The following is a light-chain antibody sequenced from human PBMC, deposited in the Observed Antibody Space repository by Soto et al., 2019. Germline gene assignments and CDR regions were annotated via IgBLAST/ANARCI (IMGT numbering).Light chain of an antibody. CDR3: TSYTGDDFTFI. CDR2: EAN. CDR1: SSDIGSYDY. V-gene: IGLV2-8*01. J-gene: IGLJ1*01. Sequence: QSALTQPPSASGSLGQSVTISCTGTSSDIGSYDYVSWYQQHPGRAPKLIIFEANKRPSGVPDRFSGSKSGNTASLIVSGLQPDDEAEYHCTSYTGDDFTFIFGTGTKVTVL.